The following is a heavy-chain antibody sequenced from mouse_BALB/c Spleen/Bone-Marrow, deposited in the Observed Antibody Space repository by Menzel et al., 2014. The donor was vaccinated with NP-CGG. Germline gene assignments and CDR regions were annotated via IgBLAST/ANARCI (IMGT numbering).Heavy chain of an antibody. CDR3: ARDSLYYYGSSYGYFDV. Sequence: EVKLEESGGGLMKPGGSLKLSCAASGFTFSDYYMYWVRQTPEKRLEWVATISNGGSYTYYPDSVKGRFTISRDNAKNNLYLQMSSLKSEATAMYYCARDSLYYYGSSYGYFDVWGAGTTVTVSS. J-gene: IGHJ1*01. CDR1: GFTFSDYY. D-gene: IGHD1-1*01. V-gene: IGHV5-4*02. CDR2: ISNGGSYT.